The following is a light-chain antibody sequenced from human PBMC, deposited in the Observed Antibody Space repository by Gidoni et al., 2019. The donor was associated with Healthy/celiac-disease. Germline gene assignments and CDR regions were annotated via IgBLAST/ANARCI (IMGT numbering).Light chain of an antibody. V-gene: IGKV3-20*01. CDR2: GAS. CDR1: QSVSSSY. J-gene: IGKJ1*01. Sequence: ETVLTQSPGTLSLSPGERATLSCRASQSVSSSYLAWDQQKPGQAPRLLIYGASSRATGIPDRFSGSGSGTDFTLTISRLEPEDFAVYYYQQSTAFGQGTKVEIK. CDR3: QQSTA.